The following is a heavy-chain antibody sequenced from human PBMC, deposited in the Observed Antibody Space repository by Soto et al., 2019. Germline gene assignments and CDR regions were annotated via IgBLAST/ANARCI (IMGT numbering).Heavy chain of an antibody. CDR2: IIPIFGTA. J-gene: IGHJ4*02. D-gene: IGHD2-8*01. V-gene: IGHV1-69*13. CDR1: GGTFSSYA. Sequence: SVKVSCKASGGTFSSYAISWVRQAPGQGLEWMGGIIPIFGTANYAQKFQGRVTITADESTSTAYMELSSLRSEDTAVYYCARSHYTYGLLIDYWGPGTLVTVSS. CDR3: ARSHYTYGLLIDY.